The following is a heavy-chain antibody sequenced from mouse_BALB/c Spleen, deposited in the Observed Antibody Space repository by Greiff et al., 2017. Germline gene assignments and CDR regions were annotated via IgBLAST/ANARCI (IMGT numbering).Heavy chain of an antibody. Sequence: EVQLMESGAGLVKPGGSLKLSCAASGFTFSSYAMSWVRQSPEKRLEWVAEISSGGSYTYYPDTVTGRSTISRDNAKNTLYLEISSLRSEDTAMYYCTNVNHVWFGYWGQGTLVTVSA. CDR1: GFTFSSYA. CDR2: ISSGGSYT. J-gene: IGHJ3*01. CDR3: TNVNHVWFGY. V-gene: IGHV5-9-4*01.